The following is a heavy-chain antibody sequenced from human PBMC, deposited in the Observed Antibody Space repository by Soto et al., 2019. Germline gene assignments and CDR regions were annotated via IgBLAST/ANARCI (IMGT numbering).Heavy chain of an antibody. CDR2: INSGSTYR. V-gene: IGHV3-11*06. Sequence: PGGSLRLSCAASGFTFSDYYMSWIRQAPGKGLEWVSYINSGSTYRKYSDSVKGRFIVSRDNAKNSMFLHMSNLRVEDTAVYYCARRRAGYIFDHWDQGTLVTVSS. D-gene: IGHD5-18*01. CDR1: GFTFSDYY. J-gene: IGHJ4*02. CDR3: ARRRAGYIFDH.